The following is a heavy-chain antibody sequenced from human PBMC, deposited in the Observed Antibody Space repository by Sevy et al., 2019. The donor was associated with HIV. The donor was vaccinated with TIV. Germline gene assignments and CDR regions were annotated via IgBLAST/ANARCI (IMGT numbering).Heavy chain of an antibody. V-gene: IGHV4-39*01. CDR2: IYYSGRP. J-gene: IGHJ6*03. Sequence: SETLSLTCTVSGGSVSRSSYYWGWIRQPPGKGLEWIGSIYYSGRPYYNPSLKRRVTISVDTSKNQFSLKQSAVTAADTAVDYGARHKAGTSYYYYYYMDVWGKGTTVTVSS. CDR1: GGSVSRSSYY. D-gene: IGHD6-13*01. CDR3: ARHKAGTSYYYYYYMDV.